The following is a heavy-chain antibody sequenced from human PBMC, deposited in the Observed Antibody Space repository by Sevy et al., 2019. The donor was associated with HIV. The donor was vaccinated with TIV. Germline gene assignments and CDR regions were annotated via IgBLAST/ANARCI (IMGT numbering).Heavy chain of an antibody. Sequence: SGPTLVKPTETLTLTCTVSGFSLTDFKMGVAWIRQPPGKTLEWLAHIFSNGQTSYNSALKTRITISKDISKSQVVLTLTHLDPVDTATYYCARFNDYVWGNWRPPFFDYWGQGALVTVSS. CDR1: GFSLTDFKMG. V-gene: IGHV2-26*01. J-gene: IGHJ4*02. CDR3: ARFNDYVWGNWRPPFFDY. D-gene: IGHD3-16*01. CDR2: IFSNGQT.